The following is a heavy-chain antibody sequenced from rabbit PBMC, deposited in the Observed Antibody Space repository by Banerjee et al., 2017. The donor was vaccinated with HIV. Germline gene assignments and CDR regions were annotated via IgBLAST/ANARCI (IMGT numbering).Heavy chain of an antibody. CDR3: ARDYVNVFDP. CDR1: EVSFSSIYW. D-gene: IGHD4-2*01. J-gene: IGHJ2*01. CDR2: IDTGDGAT. V-gene: IGHV1S40*01. Sequence: QSLEESGGDLVKPGASLTLTCTASEVSFSSIYWICWVRQAPGRGLEWIACIDTGDGATYYANWAKGRFTISKTSSTTVTLQMTSLTAADTATYFCARDYVNVFDPWGPGTLVTVS.